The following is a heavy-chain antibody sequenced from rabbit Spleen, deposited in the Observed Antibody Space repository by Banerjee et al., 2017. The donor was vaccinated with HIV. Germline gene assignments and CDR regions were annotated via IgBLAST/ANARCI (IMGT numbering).Heavy chain of an antibody. V-gene: IGHV1S7*01. CDR3: AREGSGQVLFNL. CDR2: IDPVFGIT. J-gene: IGHJ4*01. D-gene: IGHD4-1*01. Sequence: QLKESGGGLVQPGGSLKISCKASGFPVSSYYMSWVRQAPGKGLEWTGYIDPVFGITYYASWVNGRFTISSHNAQNTLYLQLNSLTVADTATYFCAREGSGQVLFNLWGPGTLVTVS. CDR1: GFPVSSYY.